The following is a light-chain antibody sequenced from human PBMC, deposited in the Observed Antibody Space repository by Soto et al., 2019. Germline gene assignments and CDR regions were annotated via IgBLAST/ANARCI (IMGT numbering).Light chain of an antibody. Sequence: EIVLTQSPATLSLSPGERATLSCRASQSVSSYLAWYQQKPGQAPRHLIYDASNRATVIPARFSGSGSGTDFTLTISSLEPEDFAVYYCQQRSNWPWTFGQGTKVEIK. CDR3: QQRSNWPWT. V-gene: IGKV3-11*01. CDR1: QSVSSY. CDR2: DAS. J-gene: IGKJ1*01.